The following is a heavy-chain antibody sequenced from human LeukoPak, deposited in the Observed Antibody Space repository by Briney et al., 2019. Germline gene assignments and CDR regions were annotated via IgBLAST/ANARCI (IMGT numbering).Heavy chain of an antibody. CDR2: IIPILGIA. CDR1: GGTFSSYT. Sequence: ASVKVSCKASGGTFSSYTISWVRQAPGQGLEWMGRIIPILGIANYAQKFQGRVTITADTSTSTAYMELSSLRSEDTAVYYCARRDYDFWSGSEGNWFDPWGQGTLVTVSS. V-gene: IGHV1-69*02. CDR3: ARRDYDFWSGSEGNWFDP. J-gene: IGHJ5*02. D-gene: IGHD3-3*01.